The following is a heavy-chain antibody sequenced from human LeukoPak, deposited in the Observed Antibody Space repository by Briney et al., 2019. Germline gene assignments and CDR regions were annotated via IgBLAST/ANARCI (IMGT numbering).Heavy chain of an antibody. D-gene: IGHD6-19*01. Sequence: PGGSLRLSCAASGFTFITYWIKWFRQAPGRGLEWVAKINQDGSEKYYVDSVKGRFTISIDNAKKSLYLQINRLRVEDTAVYYCATNAVAGSYWGQGTLVTVSS. CDR2: INQDGSEK. CDR1: GFTFITYW. J-gene: IGHJ4*02. CDR3: ATNAVAGSY. V-gene: IGHV3-7*01.